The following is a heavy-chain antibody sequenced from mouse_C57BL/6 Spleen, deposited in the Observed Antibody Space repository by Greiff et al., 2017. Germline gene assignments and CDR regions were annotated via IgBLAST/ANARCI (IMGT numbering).Heavy chain of an antibody. CDR3: PSIYYGNWGFAY. D-gene: IGHD2-1*01. V-gene: IGHV6-3*01. CDR2: IRLKSDNYAT. CDR1: GFTFSNYW. J-gene: IGHJ3*01. Sequence: EVQGVESGGGLVQPGGSMKLSCVASGFTFSNYWMNWVRQSPEKGLEWVAQIRLKSDNYATHYAESVKGRFTISRDDSKSSVYLQMNNLRAEDTGIYYCPSIYYGNWGFAYWGQGTLVTVSA.